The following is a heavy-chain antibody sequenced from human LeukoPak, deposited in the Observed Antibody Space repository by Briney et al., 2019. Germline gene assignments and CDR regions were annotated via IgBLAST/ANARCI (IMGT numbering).Heavy chain of an antibody. Sequence: PSETLSLTCTVSGGSISSYYWSWIRQPPGKGLEWIGYIYYSGSTNYNPSLKSRVTISVDTSKNQFSLKLSSVTAADTAVYYCARGDHLYNYYYYYMDVWGRGTLVTVSS. V-gene: IGHV4-59*01. J-gene: IGHJ6*03. CDR2: IYYSGST. CDR3: ARGDHLYNYYYYYMDV. D-gene: IGHD1-14*01. CDR1: GGSISSYY.